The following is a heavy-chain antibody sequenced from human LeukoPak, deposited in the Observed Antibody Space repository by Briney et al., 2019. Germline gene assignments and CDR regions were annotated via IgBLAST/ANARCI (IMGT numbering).Heavy chain of an antibody. J-gene: IGHJ4*02. Sequence: PGGSLRLSCAASGFTFSSYWVHWVRQAPGKGLEWVANIKQDGSEKYYVDSVKGRFTISRDNAKNSLYLQMNSLRAEDTAVYYCARDVRFRIYYFDYWGQGTLVTVSS. D-gene: IGHD2/OR15-2a*01. CDR1: GFTFSSYW. V-gene: IGHV3-7*01. CDR2: IKQDGSEK. CDR3: ARDVRFRIYYFDY.